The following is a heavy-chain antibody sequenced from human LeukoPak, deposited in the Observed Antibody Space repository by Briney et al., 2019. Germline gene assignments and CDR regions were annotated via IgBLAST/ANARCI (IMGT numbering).Heavy chain of an antibody. D-gene: IGHD2-15*01. V-gene: IGHV3-7*01. CDR2: IKQDGGEK. CDR3: AKVGSGGPKGMDY. J-gene: IGHJ4*02. CDR1: GFTFSSYW. Sequence: GGSLRLSCTTSGFTFSSYWMSWVRQAPGKGLEWVANIKQDGGEKYYVDSVKGRFTISRDNAKNSLYLQMNSLRAEDTAVYYCAKVGSGGPKGMDYWGQGTLVTVSS.